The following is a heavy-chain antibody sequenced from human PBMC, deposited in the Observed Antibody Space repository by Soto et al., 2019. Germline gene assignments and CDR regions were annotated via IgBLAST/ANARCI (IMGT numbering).Heavy chain of an antibody. Sequence: GASVKVSCKASGYTFTGYYMHWVRQAPGQGLEWMGWINPNSGGTNYAQKFQGRVTMTRDTSISTAYVELSRLRSDDTAVYYCARDRGVRTHVDYWGQGTLVTVSGLDVWGQGTTVTVSS. D-gene: IGHD4-17*01. CDR3: ARDRGVRTHVDYWGQGTLVTVSGLDV. CDR1: GYTFTGYY. V-gene: IGHV1-2*02. CDR2: INPNSGGT. J-gene: IGHJ6*02.